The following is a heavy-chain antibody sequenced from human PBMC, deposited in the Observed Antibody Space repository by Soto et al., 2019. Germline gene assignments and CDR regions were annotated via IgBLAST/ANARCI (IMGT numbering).Heavy chain of an antibody. J-gene: IGHJ4*02. CDR2: ISYDGSNK. Sequence: GGSLRLSCAASGFTFSSYGMHWVRQAPGKGLEWVAVISYDGSNKYYADSVKGRFTISRDNSKNTLYLQMNSLRAEDTAVYYFSKDLSPNREGESFWGQGTLVTV. V-gene: IGHV3-30*18. CDR1: GFTFSSYG. CDR3: SKDLSPNREGESF.